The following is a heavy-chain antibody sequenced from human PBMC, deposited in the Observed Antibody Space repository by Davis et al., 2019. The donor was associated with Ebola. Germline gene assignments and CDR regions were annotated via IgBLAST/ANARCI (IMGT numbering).Heavy chain of an antibody. Sequence: PGGSLRLSCAASGFTFSSYSMNWVRQAPGKGLEWVSYISSSRSTIYYADSVKGRFTISRDNAKNSLYLQMNSLRDEDTAVYYCARRSDIVVVQSEDYYFDYWGQGTLVTVSS. CDR3: ARRSDIVVVQSEDYYFDY. CDR2: ISSSRSTI. J-gene: IGHJ4*02. V-gene: IGHV3-48*02. CDR1: GFTFSSYS. D-gene: IGHD2-2*01.